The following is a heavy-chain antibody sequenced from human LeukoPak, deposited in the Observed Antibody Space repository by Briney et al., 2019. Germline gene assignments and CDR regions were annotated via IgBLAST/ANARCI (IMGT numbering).Heavy chain of an antibody. CDR2: IKQDGSDK. J-gene: IGHJ4*02. Sequence: PGGSLRLSCAASGFSFSDYWMSWVRQAPGKGLEWVASIKQDGSDKVYVDSVKGRFTISRDNAKNSLFLQMKSLRAEDTAVYYCARALSGTDFDYWGQGTLVTVSS. CDR3: ARALSGTDFDY. V-gene: IGHV3-7*05. D-gene: IGHD1-26*01. CDR1: GFSFSDYW.